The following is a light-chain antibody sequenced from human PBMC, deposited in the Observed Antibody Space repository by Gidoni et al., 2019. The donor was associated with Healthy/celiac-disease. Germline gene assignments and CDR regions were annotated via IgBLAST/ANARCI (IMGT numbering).Light chain of an antibody. J-gene: IGKJ2*01. CDR3: QQSYSTPRYT. V-gene: IGKV1-39*01. Sequence: DIPMTQSPSSLSASVGDRVTITCRASQSISSYLNWYQQKPGKAPKLLIYAASSLQSGVPSRFSGSGSGTDFTLTIRSLQPEDFATYYCQQSYSTPRYTFGQGTKLEIK. CDR1: QSISSY. CDR2: AAS.